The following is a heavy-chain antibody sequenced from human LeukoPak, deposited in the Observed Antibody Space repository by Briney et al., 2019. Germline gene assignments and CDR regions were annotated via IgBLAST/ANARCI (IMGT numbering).Heavy chain of an antibody. CDR3: ARDQATQLWFDY. CDR1: GFTFSGYG. Sequence: PGKSLRLSCAASGFTFSGYGMHWIRQPPGKGLEWIGSIYYSGSTYYNPSLKSRVTISVDTSKNQFSLKLSSVTAADTAVYYCARDQATQLWFDYWGQGTLVTVSS. CDR2: IYYSGST. J-gene: IGHJ4*02. V-gene: IGHV4-38-2*02. D-gene: IGHD5-18*01.